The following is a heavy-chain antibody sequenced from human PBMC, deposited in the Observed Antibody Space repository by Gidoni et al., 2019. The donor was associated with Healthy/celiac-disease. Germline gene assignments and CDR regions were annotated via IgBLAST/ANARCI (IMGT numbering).Heavy chain of an antibody. CDR3: TTLMYYYDSSGYSGTDYFDY. Sequence: EVQLVESGGGLVKRGGYLRLSFAASGFTFSHQWMSWVRQAPGKGLEAVGRIKSKADGGTTGYDAPMKGKFTNSRDDSKNTLYLQMIRLKTEDTAVYYCTTLMYYYDSSGYSGTDYFDYWGQGTLVTVSS. CDR2: IKSKADGGTT. J-gene: IGHJ4*02. CDR1: GFTFSHQW. D-gene: IGHD3-22*01. V-gene: IGHV3-15*01.